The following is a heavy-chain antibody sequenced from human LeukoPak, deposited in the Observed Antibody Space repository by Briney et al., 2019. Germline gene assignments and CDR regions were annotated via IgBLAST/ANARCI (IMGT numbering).Heavy chain of an antibody. Sequence: MPGGSLRLSCAASGFPFSNAWMSWVRQAPGKGLEWVGRIKSKSDGGTTDYSAPVKGRFTISRDDSKGTLYLQMNSLITEDTAVYYCTTDRAYGDYPYYFDYWGQGTLVTVSS. CDR1: GFPFSNAW. J-gene: IGHJ4*02. CDR3: TTDRAYGDYPYYFDY. D-gene: IGHD4-17*01. V-gene: IGHV3-15*01. CDR2: IKSKSDGGTT.